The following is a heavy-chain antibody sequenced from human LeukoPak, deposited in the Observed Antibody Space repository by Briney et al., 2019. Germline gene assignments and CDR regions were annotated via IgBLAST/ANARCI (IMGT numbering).Heavy chain of an antibody. CDR1: GFTFRYYE. CDR3: AREAAGTGDY. V-gene: IGHV3-48*03. CDR2: ISSSGSTI. J-gene: IGHJ4*02. D-gene: IGHD6-13*01. Sequence: GGSLRLSCAASGFTFRYYEMNWVRQAPGKGLEWVSYISSSGSTIYYADSVKGRFTISRDNAKNSLYLQMNSLRAEDTAVYYCAREAAGTGDYWGQGTLVTVSS.